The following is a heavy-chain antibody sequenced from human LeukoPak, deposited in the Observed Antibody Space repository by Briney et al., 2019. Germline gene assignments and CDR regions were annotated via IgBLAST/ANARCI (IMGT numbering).Heavy chain of an antibody. V-gene: IGHV4-31*03. CDR3: ARVNGNSLEFDY. CDR1: GGSISSGGYY. CDR2: IYYSGST. J-gene: IGHJ4*02. Sequence: SQTLSLTCTVSGGSISSGGYYWSWIRQHPGKGLEWIGYIYYSGSTNYNPSLKSRVTISVDTSKNQFSLKLSSVTAADTAVYYCARVNGNSLEFDYWGQGTLVTVSS. D-gene: IGHD4-23*01.